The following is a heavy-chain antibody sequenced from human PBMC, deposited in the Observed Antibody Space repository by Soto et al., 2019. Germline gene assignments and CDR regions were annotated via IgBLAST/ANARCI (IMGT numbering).Heavy chain of an antibody. J-gene: IGHJ4*02. CDR3: ARDGYRVTARH. V-gene: IGHV1-69*01. D-gene: IGHD1-1*01. Sequence: QVQVVQSGAEVKQPGSSVKVSCKVSGGTFSTYSISWVRQAPGQGLEWVGGIIPIFGAAKHAQKFQGRVTITADDSTSTVYMELSGLRSEDTAGYFCARDGYRVTARHWGQGTLVTVSS. CDR2: IIPIFGAA. CDR1: GGTFSTYS.